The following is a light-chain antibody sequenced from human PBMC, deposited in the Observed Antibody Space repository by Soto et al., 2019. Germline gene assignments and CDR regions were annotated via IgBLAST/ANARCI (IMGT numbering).Light chain of an antibody. Sequence: SALTQPASVSGSPGQSITISCTGSTSDVGAYNYVSWYQQHPGKAPKVMIYDVDKRPSGVPDRFSGSKSGNTASLTISDLQTEDEADYYCCSNAGRPDVFGTGTKVTVL. J-gene: IGLJ1*01. CDR3: CSNAGRPDV. CDR2: DVD. CDR1: TSDVGAYNY. V-gene: IGLV2-11*01.